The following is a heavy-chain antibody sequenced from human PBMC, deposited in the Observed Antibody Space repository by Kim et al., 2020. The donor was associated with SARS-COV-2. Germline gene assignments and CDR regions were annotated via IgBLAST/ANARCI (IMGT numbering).Heavy chain of an antibody. CDR2: IYHSGST. CDR1: GYSISSGYY. CDR3: ARGGYSSGWYTDSYYYYYGMDV. J-gene: IGHJ6*02. Sequence: SETLSLTCTVSGYSISSGYYWGWIRQPPGKGLEWIGSIYHSGSTYYNPSLKSRVTISVDTSKNQFSLKLSSVTAADTAVYYCARGGYSSGWYTDSYYYYYGMDVWGQGTTVTVSS. D-gene: IGHD6-19*01. V-gene: IGHV4-38-2*02.